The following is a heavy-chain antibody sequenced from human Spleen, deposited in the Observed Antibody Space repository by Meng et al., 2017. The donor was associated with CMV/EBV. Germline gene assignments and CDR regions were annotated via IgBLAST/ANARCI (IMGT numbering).Heavy chain of an antibody. Sequence: GESLKISCAASGFNVRSRYMTWVRQAPGKGLEWVANIKQDGSEKYYVVSVKGRFTISRDNAKNSLYLQMNSLRAEDTAVYYCAKDILPTIFGDVVIHAKLDSWGQGTLVTVSS. D-gene: IGHD3-3*01. CDR2: IKQDGSEK. CDR3: AKDILPTIFGDVVIHAKLDS. J-gene: IGHJ4*02. CDR1: GFNVRSRY. V-gene: IGHV3-7*01.